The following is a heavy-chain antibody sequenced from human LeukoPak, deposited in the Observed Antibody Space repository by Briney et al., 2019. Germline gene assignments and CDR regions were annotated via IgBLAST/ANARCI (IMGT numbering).Heavy chain of an antibody. CDR1: GDSFTNYG. V-gene: IGHV1-18*01. D-gene: IGHD6-19*01. CDR2: ISGYNRHT. CDR3: VRVVGTGWYPLDS. J-gene: IGHJ4*02. Sequence: GASVKVSCKASGDSFTNYGISWVRQAPGQGLEWMGWISGYNRHTNYAQKLQGRVTMTTDTSTSTAYMELRSLRSDDTAVYYCVRVVGTGWYPLDSWGQGTLVTVSS.